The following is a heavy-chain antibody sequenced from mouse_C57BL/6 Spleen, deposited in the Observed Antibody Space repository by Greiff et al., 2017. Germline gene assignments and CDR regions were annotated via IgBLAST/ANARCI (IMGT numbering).Heavy chain of an antibody. D-gene: IGHD2-4*01. CDR3: ARGGNLDYYDYAWFAY. CDR2: IHPNSGST. Sequence: QVQLQQPGAELVKPGASVKLSCKASGYTFTSYWMHWVKQRPGQGLEWIGMIHPNSGSTNYNEKFKSKATLTVDKSSSTAYMQLSSLTSEDSAVYYCARGGNLDYYDYAWFAYWGQGTLVTVSA. J-gene: IGHJ3*01. V-gene: IGHV1-64*01. CDR1: GYTFTSYW.